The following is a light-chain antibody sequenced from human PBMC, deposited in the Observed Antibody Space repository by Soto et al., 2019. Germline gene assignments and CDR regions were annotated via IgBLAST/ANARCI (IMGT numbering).Light chain of an antibody. V-gene: IGKV1-9*01. CDR2: AAS. J-gene: IGKJ1*01. CDR3: LLDYSYFWA. CDR1: QGISSY. Sequence: DIHLTQSPSFLSAAVGDRVAITSRASQGISSYLAWYQQKPGKVPKLLIYAASTLRSGVPSRFSGSGSGRDFTLTISSLQPEDFATYYCLLDYSYFWAFGQGTKVDIK.